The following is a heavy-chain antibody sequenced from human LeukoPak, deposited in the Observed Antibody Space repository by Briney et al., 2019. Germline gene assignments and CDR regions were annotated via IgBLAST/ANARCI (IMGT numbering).Heavy chain of an antibody. Sequence: ASVKVSCKASGYTFTSYDINWVRQATGQGLEWMGWMNPNSGNTGYAQKFQGRVTITRNTSTSTAYMELSSLRSEDTAVYYCARGIGYYYGSGSSYYFDYWGQGTLVTVSS. J-gene: IGHJ4*02. CDR3: ARGIGYYYGSGSSYYFDY. CDR1: GYTFTSYD. V-gene: IGHV1-8*03. CDR2: MNPNSGNT. D-gene: IGHD3-10*01.